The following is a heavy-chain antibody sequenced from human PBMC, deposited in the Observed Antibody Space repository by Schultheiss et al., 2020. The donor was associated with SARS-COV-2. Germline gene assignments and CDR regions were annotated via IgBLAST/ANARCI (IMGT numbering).Heavy chain of an antibody. CDR2: VNPDTGGT. Sequence: ASVKVSCKASGYTFTGYYMHWVRQAPGQGLEWMGWVNPDTGGTNYAQKFQGRVTMTRDTSISTAYMEMSRLISDDTAVYYCARQGVGSKSDYWGQGTLVTVSS. D-gene: IGHD1-26*01. V-gene: IGHV1-2*02. CDR1: GYTFTGYY. CDR3: ARQGVGSKSDY. J-gene: IGHJ4*02.